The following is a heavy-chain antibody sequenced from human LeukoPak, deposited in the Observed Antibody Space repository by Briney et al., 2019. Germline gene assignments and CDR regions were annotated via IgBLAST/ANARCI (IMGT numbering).Heavy chain of an antibody. V-gene: IGHV3-74*01. CDR3: ARVLSHMLFDY. CDR1: GFTFSSYW. J-gene: IGHJ4*02. Sequence: GGSLRLSCAASGFTFSSYWMHWVRQAPGKGLVWVSRISSDGSSTSYADSVKGRFTISRDNAKNTLYLQMNSLRAEDTAVYYCARVLSHMLFDYWGQGTLVTVSS. CDR2: ISSDGSST. D-gene: IGHD2/OR15-2a*01.